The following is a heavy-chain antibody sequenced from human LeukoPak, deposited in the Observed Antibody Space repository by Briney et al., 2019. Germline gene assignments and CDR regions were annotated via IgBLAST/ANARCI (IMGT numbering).Heavy chain of an antibody. V-gene: IGHV3-7*01. J-gene: IGHJ4*02. D-gene: IGHD3-22*01. CDR1: GFTFSSYW. CDR3: ARVYYYDSSGYVGY. CDR2: IKQDGSEK. Sequence: GGSLRLSCAASGFTFSSYWMSWVRQAPGKGLEWVANIKQDGSEKYYVDSVKGRFTISRDNAKNSLYLQMNSLRAEDTAVYYCARVYYYDSSGYVGYWGQGTLVTVSS.